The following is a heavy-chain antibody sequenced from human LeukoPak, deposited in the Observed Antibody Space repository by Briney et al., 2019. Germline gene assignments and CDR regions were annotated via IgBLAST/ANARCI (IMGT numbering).Heavy chain of an antibody. V-gene: IGHV3-49*03. D-gene: IGHD3-22*01. Sequence: GGSLRLSCTASGFTFGDYAMSWFRQAPGKGLEWIGFIRSKAYGGTTEYAASVKGRFTISRDDSKSIAYLQMNSLKTEDTAVYYCTRALYYYDSSGYLDDYWGQGTLVTVSS. CDR2: IRSKAYGGTT. J-gene: IGHJ4*02. CDR3: TRALYYYDSSGYLDDY. CDR1: GFTFGDYA.